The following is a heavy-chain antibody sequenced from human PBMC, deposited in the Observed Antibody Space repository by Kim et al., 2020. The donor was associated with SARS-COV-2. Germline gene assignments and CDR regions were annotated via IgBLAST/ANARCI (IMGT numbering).Heavy chain of an antibody. CDR3: ARVTMTAAGTNWFDP. J-gene: IGHJ5*02. V-gene: IGHV4-4*01. D-gene: IGHD6-13*01. Sequence: PSLKRRVTLSVDKSRNQFSVKLNSVTAADTAVYFCARVTMTAAGTNWFDPWGQGTLVTVSS.